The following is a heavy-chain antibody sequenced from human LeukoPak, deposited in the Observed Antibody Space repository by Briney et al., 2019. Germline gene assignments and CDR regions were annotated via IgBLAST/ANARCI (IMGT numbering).Heavy chain of an antibody. CDR2: ISGRGDGT. CDR1: GFTFSNFA. J-gene: IGHJ4*02. Sequence: GGSLRLSCAASGFTFSNFAMNWVRRAPGKGLEWVSTISGRGDGTYYADSVKGRFTISRDNSKNTLFLQMSNLSADDTALYYCAKGRLQEGTVFRGVITPVDYWGQGTLVTVSS. D-gene: IGHD3-10*01. CDR3: AKGRLQEGTVFRGVITPVDY. V-gene: IGHV3-23*01.